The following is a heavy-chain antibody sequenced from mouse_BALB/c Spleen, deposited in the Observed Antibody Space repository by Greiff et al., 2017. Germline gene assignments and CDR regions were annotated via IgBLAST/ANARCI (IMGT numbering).Heavy chain of an antibody. CDR1: GFTFNTYA. CDR3: VRHDVIYYGNGAWFAY. D-gene: IGHD2-1*01. J-gene: IGHJ3*01. Sequence: GGGLVQPKGSLKLSCAASGFTFNTYAMNWVRQAPGKGLEWVARIRSKSNNYATYYADSVKDRFTISRDDSQSMLYLQMNNLKTEDTAMYYCVRHDVIYYGNGAWFAYWGQGTLVTVSA. CDR2: IRSKSNNYAT. V-gene: IGHV10-1*02.